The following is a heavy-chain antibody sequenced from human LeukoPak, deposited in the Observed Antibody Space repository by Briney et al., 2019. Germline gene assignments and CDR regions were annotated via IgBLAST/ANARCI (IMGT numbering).Heavy chain of an antibody. V-gene: IGHV4-59*08. J-gene: IGHJ3*01. Sequence: SETLSLTCTVSGGSISSYHWSWLRQPPGKGLEWIAYIYNSGSTNYNPSLKSRVTISIDTSKNQVSLRLSSVTAADTAVYYCARQGSGGRSFDVWGQGTMVTVSS. D-gene: IGHD1-26*01. CDR3: ARQGSGGRSFDV. CDR2: IYNSGST. CDR1: GGSISSYH.